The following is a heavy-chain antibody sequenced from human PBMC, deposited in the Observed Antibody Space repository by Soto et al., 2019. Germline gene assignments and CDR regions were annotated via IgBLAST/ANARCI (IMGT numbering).Heavy chain of an antibody. J-gene: IGHJ6*02. CDR1: GGSITSSY. CDR2: IYDTGISGYTPST. V-gene: IGHV4-59*01. CDR3: ARGEDAFFYYGLDV. Sequence: QVPLQESGPRLVKPSATLSLTCTVSGGSITSSYWSWIRRPPGKGLEWIAYIYDTGISGYTPSTSYNPSLKSRVTMAVDTSKSQFSLKLNSVTAADTAVYYCARGEDAFFYYGLDVWGQGITVTVSS.